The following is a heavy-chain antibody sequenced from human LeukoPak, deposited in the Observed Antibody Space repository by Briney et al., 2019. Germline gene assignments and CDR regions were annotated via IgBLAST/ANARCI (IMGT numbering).Heavy chain of an antibody. CDR3: AEDPLGSYLEGYNWFDP. J-gene: IGHJ5*02. CDR2: ISGSGGST. V-gene: IGHV3-23*01. CDR1: GFTFSSYA. D-gene: IGHD1-26*01. Sequence: GGSLRLSCAASGFTFSSYAMSWVRQAPGKGLEWVSAISGSGGSTYYADSVKGRFTISRDNSKNTLYLQMNSLRAEDTAVYYCAEDPLGSYLEGYNWFDPWGQGTLVTVSS.